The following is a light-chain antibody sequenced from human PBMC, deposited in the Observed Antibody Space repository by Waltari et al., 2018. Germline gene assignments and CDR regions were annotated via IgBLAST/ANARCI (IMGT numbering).Light chain of an antibody. J-gene: IGLJ2*01. CDR1: NPKTEGIT. CDR3: STWDDRLTGVV. CDR2: SNN. Sequence: QSVLAQPPSASGTPGQRNPFSCSGPNPKTEGITVNWYQQFPGTAPRLLIYSNNQRPSGVPDRFSASKSGSSAALAIYGLHSEDEADYYCSTWDDRLTGVVFGGGTKVTVL. V-gene: IGLV1-44*01.